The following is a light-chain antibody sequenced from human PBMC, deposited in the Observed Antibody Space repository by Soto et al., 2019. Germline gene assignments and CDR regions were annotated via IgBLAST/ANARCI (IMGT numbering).Light chain of an antibody. CDR1: QSVRSNY. CDR2: DAS. Sequence: EIVLTQSPDTRSLSPGERATLSCSASQSVRSNYLAWYQQKPGQAPRFLIYDASSRATGIPDRFSGSGSGTDFTLTISRLEPEDFAVYYCQQYGSSPLPFGGGTKVEIK. CDR3: QQYGSSPLP. V-gene: IGKV3-20*01. J-gene: IGKJ4*01.